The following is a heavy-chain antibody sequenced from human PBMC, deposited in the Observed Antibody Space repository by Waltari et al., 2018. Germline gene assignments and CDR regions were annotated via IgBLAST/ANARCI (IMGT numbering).Heavy chain of an antibody. CDR1: GFTFSRYS. D-gene: IGHD4-17*01. Sequence: EVQLVESGGGLVKPGGYLRLSCAASGFTFSRYSLNWVRQAPGKGLEWVSSISSSSSYIYYADSVKARFTISRDNAKNSLYLQMNSLRAEDTAVYYCARDRVPHFYGDFDYWGQGTLVTVSS. CDR2: ISSSSSYI. J-gene: IGHJ4*02. V-gene: IGHV3-21*01. CDR3: ARDRVPHFYGDFDY.